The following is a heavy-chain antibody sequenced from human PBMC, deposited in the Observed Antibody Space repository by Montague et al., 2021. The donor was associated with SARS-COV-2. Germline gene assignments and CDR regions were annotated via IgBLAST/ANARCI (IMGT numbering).Heavy chain of an antibody. V-gene: IGHV4-31*03. Sequence: TLSLTCTVSGGTISSGVYYRSWIRQRPGKGLASIGYMDYRWCTYYXPSLKSRVTISVDTSKNQFSLKLSSVTAADTAVYYCASARITMIVVVDAFDIWEHVTMVTVAS. CDR2: MDYRWCT. J-gene: IGHJ3*02. CDR1: GGTISSGVYY. CDR3: ASARITMIVVVDAFDI. D-gene: IGHD3-22*01.